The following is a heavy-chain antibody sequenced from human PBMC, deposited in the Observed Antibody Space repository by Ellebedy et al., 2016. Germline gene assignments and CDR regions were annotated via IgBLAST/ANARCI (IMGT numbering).Heavy chain of an antibody. J-gene: IGHJ6*04. Sequence: ASVKVSCXASGYTFTSYYMHWVRQAPGQGLEWMGIINPSGGSTSYAQKFQGRVTMTRDTSTSTVYMELSSLRSEDTAVYYCTLTHLEWLMGVWGKGTTVTVSS. CDR1: GYTFTSYY. D-gene: IGHD3-3*01. V-gene: IGHV1-46*01. CDR2: INPSGGST. CDR3: TLTHLEWLMGV.